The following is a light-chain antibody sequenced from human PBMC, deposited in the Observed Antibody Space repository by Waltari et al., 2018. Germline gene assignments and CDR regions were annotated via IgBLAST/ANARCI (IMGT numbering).Light chain of an antibody. V-gene: IGLV3-25*03. Sequence: SFALTQPPSVSVSPGQTARITCSAEELSTNYANWYQQKPGQAPVLVIYKGTRRPSGIPERLSGSSSGTTVTLTISGVQAEDEADYFCQSADGTTNSVVFGGGTKLTVL. CDR1: ELSTNY. CDR3: QSADGTTNSVV. CDR2: KGT. J-gene: IGLJ2*01.